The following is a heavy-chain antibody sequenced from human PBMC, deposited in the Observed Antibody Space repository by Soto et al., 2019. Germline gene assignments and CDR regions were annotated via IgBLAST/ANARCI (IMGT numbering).Heavy chain of an antibody. V-gene: IGHV4-34*01. D-gene: IGHD6-19*01. CDR1: GGSFSGYY. Sequence: QVQLQQWGAGLLKPSETLSLTCAVYGGSFSGYYWSWIRQPPGKGLEWIGEINHSGSTNYNPSLKSRGTISVDTSKNQCALKLSSVTAADTAVYDGARKRVAVRTGGFDYWVQGTLVTVSS. CDR3: ARKRVAVRTGGFDY. CDR2: INHSGST. J-gene: IGHJ4*02.